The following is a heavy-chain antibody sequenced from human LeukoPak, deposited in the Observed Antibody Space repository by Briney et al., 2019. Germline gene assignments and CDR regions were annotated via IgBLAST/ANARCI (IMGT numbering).Heavy chain of an antibody. V-gene: IGHV4-34*01. CDR3: ARDGQRCSGAKCYTVDI. J-gene: IGHJ3*02. CDR1: GRSLSGYY. CDR2: KYHTWST. Sequence: PSETQSLICAVCGRSLSGYYWSWIRQPPGKGLEWIGGKYHTWSTYFNPYLRSRVTISVDTSKNQFSLKLSSVTAADTDVYYWARDGQRCSGAKCYTVDIWGQGRIVTVSS. D-gene: IGHD2-15*01.